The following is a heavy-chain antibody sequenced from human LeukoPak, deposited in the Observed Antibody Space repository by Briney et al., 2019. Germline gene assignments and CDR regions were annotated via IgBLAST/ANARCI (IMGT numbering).Heavy chain of an antibody. V-gene: IGHV1-46*01. J-gene: IGHJ5*02. CDR1: GYTFTSYY. Sequence: GASVKVSCKASGYTFTSYYMHWVRQAPGQGLEWMGIINPSGGSTSYAQKFQGRVTTTRDTSTSTVYMELSSLRSEDTAVYYCARDAVYGSGTPGWFDPWGQGTLVTVSS. D-gene: IGHD3-10*01. CDR2: INPSGGST. CDR3: ARDAVYGSGTPGWFDP.